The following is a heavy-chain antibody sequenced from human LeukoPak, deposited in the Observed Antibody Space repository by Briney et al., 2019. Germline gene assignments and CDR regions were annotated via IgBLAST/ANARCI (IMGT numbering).Heavy chain of an antibody. Sequence: GGSLRLSCEASGFNFSSYAIHWVRQAPGKGLEWVAVISYDGSNKYYADSVKGRFTISRDNSKNTLYLQMNSLRAEDTAVYYCAKDVTSGGSGSYFVVYWGQGTLVTVSS. V-gene: IGHV3-30*18. CDR3: AKDVTSGGSGSYFVVY. CDR1: GFNFSSYA. CDR2: ISYDGSNK. J-gene: IGHJ4*02. D-gene: IGHD3-10*01.